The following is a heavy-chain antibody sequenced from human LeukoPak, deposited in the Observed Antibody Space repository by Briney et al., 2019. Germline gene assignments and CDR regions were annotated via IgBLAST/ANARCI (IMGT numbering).Heavy chain of an antibody. J-gene: IGHJ4*02. Sequence: GASVTVSFKASGYTFTIYGISWVRQAPGQGGEWMGWISAYNGKTNYAQKLQGRVTMTTDTSTSTAYMELRSLRSDDTAVYYCARDRGDYYYDSSGYPDYWGQGTLVTVSS. CDR3: ARDRGDYYYDSSGYPDY. D-gene: IGHD3-22*01. CDR2: ISAYNGKT. CDR1: GYTFTIYG. V-gene: IGHV1-18*01.